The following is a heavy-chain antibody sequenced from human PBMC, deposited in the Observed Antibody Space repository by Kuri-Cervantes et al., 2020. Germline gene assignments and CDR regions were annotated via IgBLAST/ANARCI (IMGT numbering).Heavy chain of an antibody. D-gene: IGHD6-19*01. CDR2: ISYDGSNK. CDR1: GLPFSSYG. V-gene: IGHV3-30*18. Sequence: LSLTCAASGLPFSSYGMHWVRQAPGKGLEWVAVISYDGSNKYYADSVKGRFTISRDNSKNTLYLQMNSLRAEDTAVYYCAKDAVAGPYYYYYYGMDVWGQGTTVTVSS. J-gene: IGHJ6*02. CDR3: AKDAVAGPYYYYYYGMDV.